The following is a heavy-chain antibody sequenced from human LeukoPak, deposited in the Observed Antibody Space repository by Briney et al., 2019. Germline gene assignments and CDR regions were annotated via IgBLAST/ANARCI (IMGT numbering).Heavy chain of an antibody. CDR1: GYTFTSYG. Sequence: ASVKVSCKASGYTFTSYGISWVRQAPGQGLEWMGWISAYNGNTNYAQKFQDRVTMTRDTSINTAYMELSSLRSDDTAVYYCAIASGNYFLDYWGQGTLVIVSS. D-gene: IGHD1-26*01. J-gene: IGHJ4*02. V-gene: IGHV1-18*01. CDR2: ISAYNGNT. CDR3: AIASGNYFLDY.